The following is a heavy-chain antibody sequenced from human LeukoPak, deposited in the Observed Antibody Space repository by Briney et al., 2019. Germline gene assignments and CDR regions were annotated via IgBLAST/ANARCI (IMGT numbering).Heavy chain of an antibody. CDR2: ISYDGSNK. D-gene: IGHD4-17*01. V-gene: IGHV3-30-3*01. Sequence: PGGSLRLSCAAPGFTFSSYVMHWVRQAPGKGLEWVAVISYDGSNKYYADSVKGRFTISRDNSKNTLFLQMNSLRAEDTAVYYCARDDNYGDYEYYFDYWGQGALVTVSS. CDR1: GFTFSSYV. CDR3: ARDDNYGDYEYYFDY. J-gene: IGHJ4*02.